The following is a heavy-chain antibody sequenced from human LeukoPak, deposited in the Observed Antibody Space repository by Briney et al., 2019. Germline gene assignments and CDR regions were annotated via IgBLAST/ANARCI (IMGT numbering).Heavy chain of an antibody. Sequence: PSQTLSLTCTVSGGSISSGTYYWSWIRQPAGKGLEWIGRFYTSGSTNYNPSLKSRVTISVDTSKNQFSLKLSSVTAADTAVYYCAREPGYCSGDSCSFYYYIDVWGKGTTVTISS. J-gene: IGHJ6*03. CDR2: FYTSGST. V-gene: IGHV4-61*02. CDR1: GGSISSGTYY. D-gene: IGHD2-15*01. CDR3: AREPGYCSGDSCSFYYYIDV.